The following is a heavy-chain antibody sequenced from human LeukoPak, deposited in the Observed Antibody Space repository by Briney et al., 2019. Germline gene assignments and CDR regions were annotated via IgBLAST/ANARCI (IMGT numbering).Heavy chain of an antibody. J-gene: IGHJ4*02. Sequence: PGGSLRLSCGASGFTFSFYSMNWVRQAPGKGLEWVSTISSSSSAKYYADPVKGRFTISRDNAKNSLYLQMNSLRVEDTAMYYCATDLDSSSWAFGGQGTLVTVSS. CDR1: GFTFSFYS. D-gene: IGHD6-13*01. CDR3: ATDLDSSSWAF. CDR2: ISSSSSAK. V-gene: IGHV3-21*01.